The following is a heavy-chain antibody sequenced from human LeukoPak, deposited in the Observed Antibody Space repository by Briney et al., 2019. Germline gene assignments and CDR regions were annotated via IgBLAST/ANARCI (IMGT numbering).Heavy chain of an antibody. CDR3: VKGLIGSLPGDF. J-gene: IGHJ4*02. V-gene: IGHV3-23*01. CDR2: ISGRVGPTRR. Sequence: GGSLRLSCTASGFTFENYGMSWVRQAPGKGLEWVSSISGRVGPTRRSYGDSVKGRFTVSRDNSKNTLYLHMNSLRAEDTAVYYCVKGLIGSLPGDFWGQGTLVTVSS. D-gene: IGHD2-21*01. CDR1: GFTFENYG.